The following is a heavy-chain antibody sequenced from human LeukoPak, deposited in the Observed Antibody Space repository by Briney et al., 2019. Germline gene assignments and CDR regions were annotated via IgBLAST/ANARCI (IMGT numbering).Heavy chain of an antibody. CDR1: GFTFSSYA. V-gene: IGHV3-23*01. CDR2: ISGSGGST. CDR3: AKDRGYSGYDPGDY. D-gene: IGHD5-12*01. Sequence: GGSLGLSCAASGFTFSSYAMSRVRQAPGKGLEWVSAISGSGGSTYYADSVKGRFTISRDNSKNTLYLQMNSLRAEDTAVYYCAKDRGYSGYDPGDYWGQGTLVTVSS. J-gene: IGHJ4*02.